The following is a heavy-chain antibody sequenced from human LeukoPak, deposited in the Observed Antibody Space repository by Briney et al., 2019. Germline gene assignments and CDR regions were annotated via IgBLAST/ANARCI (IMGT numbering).Heavy chain of an antibody. CDR2: ISHDGGAE. D-gene: IGHD3-16*01. Sequence: PGGSLRLSCAVSGFSIGNHGMHWVRQAPDKGLEWVAMISHDGGAEYYGDSVKGRVTISRDNSENTLYLQMNGLRVEDTAVYYCARDWGSSGWYNWFDPWGQGTLVTVSS. CDR1: GFSIGNHG. CDR3: ARDWGSSGWYNWFDP. J-gene: IGHJ5*02. V-gene: IGHV3-30*03.